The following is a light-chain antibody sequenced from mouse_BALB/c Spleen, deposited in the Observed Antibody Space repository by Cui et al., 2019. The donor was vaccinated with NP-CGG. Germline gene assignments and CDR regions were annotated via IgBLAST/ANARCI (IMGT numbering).Light chain of an antibody. Sequence: AAVTQESSLTTSPGETVTLTCRSSTGAVTTTNYANWVQEKPDHLFTGLIGGTNNRAPGVPARFSGSLIGDKAALTIAGPQTEDEAIYFCALWYSNHWVFGGGTKLTVL. J-gene: IGLJ1*01. CDR2: GTN. CDR1: TGAVTTTNY. V-gene: IGLV1*01. CDR3: ALWYSNHWV.